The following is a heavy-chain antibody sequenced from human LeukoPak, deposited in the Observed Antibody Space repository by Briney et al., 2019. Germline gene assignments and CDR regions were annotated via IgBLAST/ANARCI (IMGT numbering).Heavy chain of an antibody. V-gene: IGHV3-23*01. D-gene: IGHD6-19*01. CDR1: GFTFSSYA. CDR2: ISGSSGST. Sequence: HPGGSLRLSCAASGFTFSSYAMSWVRQAPGKGLEWVSAISGSSGSTYYADSVKGRFTISGDNSKNTLYLQMNSLRAEDTAVYYCAKGSGWYYFDYWGQGTLVTVSS. CDR3: AKGSGWYYFDY. J-gene: IGHJ4*02.